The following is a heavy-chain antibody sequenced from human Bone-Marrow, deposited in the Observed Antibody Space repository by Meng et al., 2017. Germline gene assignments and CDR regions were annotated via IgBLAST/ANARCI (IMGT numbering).Heavy chain of an antibody. V-gene: IGHV3-30*01. CDR3: ARVHFDY. J-gene: IGHJ4*02. CDR2: ISYDGSNK. CDR1: GFTFSSYA. Sequence: VHVVASGGRLVNAGGSLTLSCAASGFTFSSYAMHWVRQAPGKGLEWVAVISYDGSNKYYADSVKGRFTISRDNSKNTLYLQMNSLRAEDTAVYYCARVHFDYWGQGTLVTVS.